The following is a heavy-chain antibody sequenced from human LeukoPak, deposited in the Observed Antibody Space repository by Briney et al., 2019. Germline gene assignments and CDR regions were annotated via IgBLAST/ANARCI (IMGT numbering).Heavy chain of an antibody. V-gene: IGHV4-34*01. CDR2: STHSGSI. D-gene: IGHD2-2*01. CDR1: GGSFSGHY. CDR3: ARGRTGAAALDF. Sequence: SETLSLTCAVYGGSFSGHYWTWIRQPPGKGLEWIGESTHSGSINYNPSLKSRVTISVDTSKNQFSLKLTSVSAADTAVYHCARGRTGAAALDFWGPGTLVTVSS. J-gene: IGHJ4*02.